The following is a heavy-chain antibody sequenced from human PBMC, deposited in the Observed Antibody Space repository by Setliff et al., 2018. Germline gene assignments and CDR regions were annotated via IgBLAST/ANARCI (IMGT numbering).Heavy chain of an antibody. V-gene: IGHV1-46*01. Sequence: GASVKVSCKASGCTFTSYYMHWVRQAPGQGLEWMGIINPSGGSTSYAQKFQGRVTMTRDTSTSTVYMELSSLRSEDTAVYYCAGTYYNFWSALDYYYYGMDVWGQGTTVTVSS. J-gene: IGHJ6*02. CDR1: GCTFTSYY. D-gene: IGHD3-3*01. CDR3: AGTYYNFWSALDYYYYGMDV. CDR2: INPSGGST.